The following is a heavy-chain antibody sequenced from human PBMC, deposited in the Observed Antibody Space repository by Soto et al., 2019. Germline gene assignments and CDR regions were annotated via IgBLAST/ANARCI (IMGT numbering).Heavy chain of an antibody. D-gene: IGHD2-2*01. CDR1: GFSVSRNY. CDR3: ARVAYDQSGSTLDY. Sequence: GGSLRLSCAASGFSVSRNYMTWVRQAPGKGLDWVSVIYAGVGTSYAASVKGRFTISRSNSKNTLYLQMDSLRVDDTAVYYCARVAYDQSGSTLDYWGQGT. V-gene: IGHV3-53*04. J-gene: IGHJ4*02. CDR2: IYAGVGT.